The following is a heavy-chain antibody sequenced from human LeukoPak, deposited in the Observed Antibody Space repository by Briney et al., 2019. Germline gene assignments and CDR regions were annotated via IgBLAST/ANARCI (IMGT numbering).Heavy chain of an antibody. V-gene: IGHV3-23*01. CDR1: AFTFSSYS. D-gene: IGHD3-22*01. Sequence: GGSLRLSCAAAAFTFSSYSMSWVRQAPGKGLDWVSAISGSVGSTYYADSVKGRFTISRDNSKNTLYLQMNSLRAEDTAVYYCARPNYYDSSGYYPSYYYGMDVWGQGTTVTVSS. J-gene: IGHJ6*02. CDR2: ISGSVGST. CDR3: ARPNYYDSSGYYPSYYYGMDV.